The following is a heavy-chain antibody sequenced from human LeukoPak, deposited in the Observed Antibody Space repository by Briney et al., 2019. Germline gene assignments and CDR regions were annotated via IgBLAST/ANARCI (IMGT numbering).Heavy chain of an antibody. D-gene: IGHD4-17*01. V-gene: IGHV3-48*01. CDR3: ASRVYGDYAGYYYYGMDV. CDR1: GFTFSSYS. Sequence: GGSLRLSCAASGFTFSSYSMNWVRQAPGKGLEWVSYISSSSSTIYYADSVKGRFTISRDNAKNSLYLQMNSLRAEDTAVYYCASRVYGDYAGYYYYGMDVWGQGTTVTVSS. CDR2: ISSSSSTI. J-gene: IGHJ6*02.